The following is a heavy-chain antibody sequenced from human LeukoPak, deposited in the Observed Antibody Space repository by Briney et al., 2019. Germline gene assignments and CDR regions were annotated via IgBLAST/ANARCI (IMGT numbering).Heavy chain of an antibody. V-gene: IGHV3-74*01. CDR2: INSDGSST. D-gene: IGHD2-2*01. Sequence: GGSLRLSCAASGFTFSSYWMHWVRQAPGKGLVWVSHINSDGSSTSYADSVKGRFTISRDNAKNTLYLQMNSLRAEDTAVYYCARDWSDIVVVPAAPHYYYYYGMDVWGQGTTVTVSS. CDR1: GFTFSSYW. CDR3: ARDWSDIVVVPAAPHYYYYYGMDV. J-gene: IGHJ6*02.